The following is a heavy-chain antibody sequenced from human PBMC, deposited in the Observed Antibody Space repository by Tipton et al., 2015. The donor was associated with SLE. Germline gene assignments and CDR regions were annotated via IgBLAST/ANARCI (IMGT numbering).Heavy chain of an antibody. D-gene: IGHD1-26*01. CDR2: IHNSGTN. CDR1: GGSISSSY. CDR3: ARHIDCINHGCYSSWFDP. J-gene: IGHJ5*02. Sequence: TLSLTCSVSGGSISSSYWTWIRQPPGKGLEWIGYIHNSGTNSYNPSLKSRVTMTIDTSKNQFSLELRSVTAADTAVYYCARHIDCINHGCYSSWFDPWGQGTLVTVSS. V-gene: IGHV4-59*03.